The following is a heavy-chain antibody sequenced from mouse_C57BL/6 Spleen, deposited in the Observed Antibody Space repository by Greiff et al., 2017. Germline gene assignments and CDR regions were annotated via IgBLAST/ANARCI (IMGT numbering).Heavy chain of an antibody. V-gene: IGHV7-3*01. CDR2: IRNKANGYTT. CDR1: GFTFTDYY. Sequence: EVNLVESGGGLVQPGGSLSLSCAASGFTFTDYYMSWVRQPPGKALEWLGFIRNKANGYTTEYSASVKGRFTISRDNSQSILYLQMNALRAEDSATYYCARPPLYYGSSHWYFDVWGTGTTVTVSS. J-gene: IGHJ1*03. D-gene: IGHD1-1*01. CDR3: ARPPLYYGSSHWYFDV.